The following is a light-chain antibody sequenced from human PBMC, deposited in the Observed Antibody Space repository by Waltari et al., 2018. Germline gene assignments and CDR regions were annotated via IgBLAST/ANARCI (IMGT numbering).Light chain of an antibody. CDR3: QQYYSTPVYT. CDR2: AAS. V-gene: IGKV1-NL1*01. CDR1: QGISNS. J-gene: IGKJ2*01. Sequence: DIQMTQSPSSLSASVGDRVTITCRASQGISNSLAWYQQKPGKAPKLLLYAASRLESGVPSRFSGSGSGTDYTLTSSSLQPEDFATYYCQQYYSTPVYTFGQGTKLEI.